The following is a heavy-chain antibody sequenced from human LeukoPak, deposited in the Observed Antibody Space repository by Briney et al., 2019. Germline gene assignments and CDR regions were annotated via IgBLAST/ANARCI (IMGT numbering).Heavy chain of an antibody. CDR2: ISSSSSYI. CDR3: ARDYAPKYDSSGPLRPYYLANAFDI. Sequence: GGSLRLSCAASGFTFSSYSMNWVHQAPGKGLEWVSSISSSSSYIYYADSVKGRFTISRDNAKNSLYLQMNSLRAEDTAVYYCARDYAPKYDSSGPLRPYYLANAFDIWGQGTMVTVSS. CDR1: GFTFSSYS. J-gene: IGHJ3*02. V-gene: IGHV3-21*01. D-gene: IGHD3-22*01.